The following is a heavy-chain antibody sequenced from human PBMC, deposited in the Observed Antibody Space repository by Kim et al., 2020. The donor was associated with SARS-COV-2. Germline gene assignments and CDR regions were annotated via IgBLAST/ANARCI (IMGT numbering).Heavy chain of an antibody. J-gene: IGHJ4*02. CDR3: ARAGGGSYYAYFDY. D-gene: IGHD2-15*01. V-gene: IGHV3-30*01. Sequence: SMKCRFTISSDNSNNPLYLQLNSLRAEYTAVYYCARAGGGSYYAYFDYWGQGTLVTVSS.